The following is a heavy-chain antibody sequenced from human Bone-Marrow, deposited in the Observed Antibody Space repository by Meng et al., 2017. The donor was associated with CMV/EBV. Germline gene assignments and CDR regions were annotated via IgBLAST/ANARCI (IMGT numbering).Heavy chain of an antibody. V-gene: IGHV1-2*02. J-gene: IGHJ4*02. CDR1: GFTFSDYY. CDR2: VNSKNEAT. Sequence: QVQLVQFGARMKTPGASVKVSCTTSGFTFSDYYIHWVRQAPGQGLEWMGWVNSKNEATNYARKFQGRVSMTRDTSISTAHMELSRLMSDDTAVYYCVRSSGWSLFDYWGQGTLVTVSS. D-gene: IGHD6-19*01. CDR3: VRSSGWSLFDY.